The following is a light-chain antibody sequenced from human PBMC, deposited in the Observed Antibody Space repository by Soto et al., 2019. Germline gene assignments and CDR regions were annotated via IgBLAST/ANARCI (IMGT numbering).Light chain of an antibody. CDR3: QQSYSTPHT. J-gene: IGKJ2*01. CDR2: AAS. CDR1: QSNSSY. Sequence: DIQMTQSPSSLSASVGDRDTITCRASQSNSSYLNWYQQKPGKTPKLLIYAASSLQSGVPSRFSGSGSGTDFTLTISSLQPEDVATYYCQQSYSTPHTFGQGTKLEIK. V-gene: IGKV1-39*01.